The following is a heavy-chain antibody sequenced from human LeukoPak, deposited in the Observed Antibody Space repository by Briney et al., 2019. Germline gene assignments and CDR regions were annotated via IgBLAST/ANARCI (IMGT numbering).Heavy chain of an antibody. D-gene: IGHD3-9*01. V-gene: IGHV4-31*03. CDR2: IYYSGST. CDR1: GGSISSGGYY. CDR3: ARDVRYYDILTGYYNPTEGWFDP. Sequence: SETLSLTCTVSGGSISSGGYYWSWIRQHPGKGLEWIGYIYYSGSTYYNPSLKSRVTISVDTSKNQFSLKLSFVTAADTAVYYCARDVRYYDILTGYYNPTEGWFDPWGQGTLVTVSS. J-gene: IGHJ5*02.